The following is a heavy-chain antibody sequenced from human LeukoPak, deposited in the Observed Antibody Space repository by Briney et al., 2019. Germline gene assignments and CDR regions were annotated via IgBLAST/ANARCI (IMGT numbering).Heavy chain of an antibody. CDR1: GYTFTGYS. D-gene: IGHD6-13*01. J-gene: IGHJ5*02. V-gene: IGHV1-18*04. CDR3: ARQDSSSRFDP. CDR2: ISPYNGNT. Sequence: GASVKVSCKASGYTFTGYSMHWVRQAPGQGLEWMGWISPYNGNTNYAQNLQGRVTMTTDTSTSTVYMELRSLTSDDTAVYYCARQDSSSRFDPWGQGTLVTVSS.